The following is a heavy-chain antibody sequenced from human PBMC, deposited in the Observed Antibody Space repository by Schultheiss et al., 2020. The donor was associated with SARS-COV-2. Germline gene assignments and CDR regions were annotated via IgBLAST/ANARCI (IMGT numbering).Heavy chain of an antibody. CDR1: GFTFSSYG. CDR3: AKSRRDSSGYYYLGLSALYY. D-gene: IGHD3-22*01. Sequence: GGSLRLSCAASGFTFSSYGMHWVRQAPGKGLEWVSYISSSSSYTNYADSVKGRFTISRDNSKNTLYLQMNSLRAEDTAVYYCAKSRRDSSGYYYLGLSALYYWGQGTLVTVSS. V-gene: IGHV3-21*05. J-gene: IGHJ4*02. CDR2: ISSSSSYT.